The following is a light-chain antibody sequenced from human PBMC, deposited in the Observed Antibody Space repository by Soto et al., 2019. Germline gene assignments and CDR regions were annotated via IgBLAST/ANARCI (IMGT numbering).Light chain of an antibody. CDR2: DVS. J-gene: IGLJ1*01. CDR3: SSYTSSRTLNV. V-gene: IGLV2-14*01. Sequence: QSALTQPASVSGSPGQSITISFTGTSSDVGGYNYVSWYQQHPGKAPTLMIYDVSNRPSGYSNRFSGSKSGNTASLTISGLQAEYWADYYSSSYTSSRTLNVFGTGTKLTVL. CDR1: SSDVGGYNY.